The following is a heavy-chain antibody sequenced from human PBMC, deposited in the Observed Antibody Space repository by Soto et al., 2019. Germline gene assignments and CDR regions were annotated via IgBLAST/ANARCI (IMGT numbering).Heavy chain of an antibody. CDR1: GYTLTELS. Sequence: ASVKVSCKVSGYTLTELSMHWVRQAPGKGLEWMGGFDPEDGETIYAQKFQGRVTMTEDTSTDTAYMELSSLRSEDTAVYYCATDGRSSGWYIYFDYWGQGTLVTVSS. CDR2: FDPEDGET. D-gene: IGHD6-19*01. J-gene: IGHJ4*02. CDR3: ATDGRSSGWYIYFDY. V-gene: IGHV1-24*01.